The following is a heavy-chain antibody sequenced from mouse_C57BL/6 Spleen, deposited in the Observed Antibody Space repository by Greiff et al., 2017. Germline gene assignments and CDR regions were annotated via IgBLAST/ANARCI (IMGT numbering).Heavy chain of an antibody. V-gene: IGHV1-61*01. J-gene: IGHJ1*03. CDR1: GYTFTSYW. Sequence: QVQLQQPGAELVRPGSSVKLSCKASGYTFTSYWMDWVKQRPGQGLEWIGNIYPSDSDTHYNQKFKDKATLTVDKSSSTAYMQLSSLTSEDSAVYYCAIGIYYGSSYKYFDVWGTGTTVTVSS. CDR3: AIGIYYGSSYKYFDV. CDR2: IYPSDSDT. D-gene: IGHD1-1*01.